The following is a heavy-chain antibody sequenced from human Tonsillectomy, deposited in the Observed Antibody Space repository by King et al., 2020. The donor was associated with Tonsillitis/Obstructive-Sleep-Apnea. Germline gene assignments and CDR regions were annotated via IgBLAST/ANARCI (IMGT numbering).Heavy chain of an antibody. CDR1: GSTFSTYT. V-gene: IGHV3-21*01. CDR2: ISSGSSYI. D-gene: IGHD2-2*01. Sequence: VQLVESGGGLVKPGGSLRLSCAASGSTFSTYTMNWVRQAPGKGLEWVSYISSGSSYIYYADSVKGRFTISRDNAKNSLYLQMNSLRAEDTAVYYCAREDYCDSASCSEDSTDALDIWGQGTMVTVSS. CDR3: AREDYCDSASCSEDSTDALDI. J-gene: IGHJ3*02.